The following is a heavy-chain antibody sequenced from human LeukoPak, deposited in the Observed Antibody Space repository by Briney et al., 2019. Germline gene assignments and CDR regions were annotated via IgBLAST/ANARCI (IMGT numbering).Heavy chain of an antibody. CDR2: ISSSGSTI. V-gene: IGHV3-11*04. Sequence: ETGGSLRLSCAASGFTFSDYYMSWIRQAPGKGLEWVSYISSSGSTIYYADSVKGRFTISRDNAKNSLYLQMNSLRAEDTAVYYCARVPTYDYVWGTNYFDYWGQGTLVTVSS. D-gene: IGHD3-16*01. CDR3: ARVPTYDYVWGTNYFDY. J-gene: IGHJ4*02. CDR1: GFTFSDYY.